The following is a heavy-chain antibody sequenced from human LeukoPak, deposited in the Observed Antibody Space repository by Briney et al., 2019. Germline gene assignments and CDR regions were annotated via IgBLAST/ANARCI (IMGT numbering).Heavy chain of an antibody. CDR3: ARSGSYSGPYVY. J-gene: IGHJ4*02. V-gene: IGHV4-38-2*02. CDR1: GYSISSGYY. CDR2: IYHSGST. Sequence: SETLSLTCTVSGYSISSGYYWGWIRQPPGKGLEWIGSIYHSGSTYYNPSLKSRVTISVDTSKNQFSLKLSSVTAADTAVYYCARSGSYSGPYVYWGQGTVVTVSS. D-gene: IGHD1-26*01.